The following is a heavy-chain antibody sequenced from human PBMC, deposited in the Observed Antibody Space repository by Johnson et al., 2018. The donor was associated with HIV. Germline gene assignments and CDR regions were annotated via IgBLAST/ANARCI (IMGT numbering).Heavy chain of an antibody. CDR1: GFTFSSYA. D-gene: IGHD3-10*01. CDR2: ISYDGSYQ. Sequence: QVQLVESGGGLVQPGGSLRLSCAASGFTFSSYAMHWVRQAPGKGLEWVAVISYDGSYQYYADSAKGRFTISRDNSKNTLYLQMNSPRAEDTAVYYCARGEGRGAFDIWGQGTMVTVSS. J-gene: IGHJ3*02. V-gene: IGHV3-30*04. CDR3: ARGEGRGAFDI.